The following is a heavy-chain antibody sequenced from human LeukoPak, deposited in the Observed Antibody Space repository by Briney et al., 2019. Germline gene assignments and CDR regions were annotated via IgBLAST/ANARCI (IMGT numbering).Heavy chain of an antibody. D-gene: IGHD3-3*01. J-gene: IGHJ4*02. CDR3: ARGLISYDFRSGYFDY. CDR2: IYYSGST. CDR1: GGSISSYY. V-gene: IGHV4-59*01. Sequence: SETLSHTCTVSGGSISSYYWSWIRQPPGKGLEWIGYIYYSGSTNYNPSLKSRVTISVDTSKNQFSLKLSSVTAADTAVYYCARGLISYDFRSGYFDYWGQGTLVTVSS.